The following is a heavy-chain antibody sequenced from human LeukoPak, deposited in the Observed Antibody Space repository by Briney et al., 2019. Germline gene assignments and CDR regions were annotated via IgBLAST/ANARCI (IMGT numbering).Heavy chain of an antibody. Sequence: GALRLSCAASGFTFSSYAMSWVRQAPGKGLEWVSSISSSSSYIYYADSVKGRFTISRDNAKNSLYLQMNSLRAEDTAVYYCARDRKGRDGYNDAYWGQGTLVTVSS. CDR3: ARDRKGRDGYNDAY. CDR2: ISSSSSYI. D-gene: IGHD5-24*01. J-gene: IGHJ4*02. CDR1: GFTFSSYA. V-gene: IGHV3-21*01.